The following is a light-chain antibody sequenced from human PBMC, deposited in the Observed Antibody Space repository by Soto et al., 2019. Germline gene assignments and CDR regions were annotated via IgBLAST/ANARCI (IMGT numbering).Light chain of an antibody. CDR2: DAS. CDR3: QQYTNTNNPWM. J-gene: IGKJ1*01. Sequence: DIQVTQSPPTLSASVGDRVTITCRASQTISTWMAWYQQKPGKAPKFLVYDASTLQSGVASRFSGSGSGTEFTLIISGLQPDDSATYYCQQYTNTNNPWMFGQGTKVDIK. V-gene: IGKV1-5*01. CDR1: QTISTW.